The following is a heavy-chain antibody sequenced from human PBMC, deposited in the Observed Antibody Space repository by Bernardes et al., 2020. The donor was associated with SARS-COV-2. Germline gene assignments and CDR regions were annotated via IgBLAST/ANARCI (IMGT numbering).Heavy chain of an antibody. CDR2: INPNSGGT. J-gene: IGHJ6*02. Sequence: ASVKVSCKASGYTFTGYYIPWVRQAPGQGLEWMGWINPNSGGTTYAQKFQGRVTMTRDTSINTAYMELSSLRSDDTAVYYCALPPTNYDRYGMDVWGQGTTVTVSS. CDR3: ALPPTNYDRYGMDV. V-gene: IGHV1-2*02. D-gene: IGHD3-22*01. CDR1: GYTFTGYY.